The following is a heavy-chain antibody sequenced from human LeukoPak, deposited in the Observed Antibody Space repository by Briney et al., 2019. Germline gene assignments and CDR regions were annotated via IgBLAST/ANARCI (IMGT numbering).Heavy chain of an antibody. Sequence: SETLSLTCTVSGGSISSYYRSWIRQPPGKGLEWIGYIYYSGSTNYNPSLKSRVTISVDTSKNQFSLKLSSVTAADTAVYYCARVYDSSGYYYLSEPYYFDYWGQGTLVTVSS. D-gene: IGHD3-22*01. J-gene: IGHJ4*02. V-gene: IGHV4-59*01. CDR3: ARVYDSSGYYYLSEPYYFDY. CDR1: GGSISSYY. CDR2: IYYSGST.